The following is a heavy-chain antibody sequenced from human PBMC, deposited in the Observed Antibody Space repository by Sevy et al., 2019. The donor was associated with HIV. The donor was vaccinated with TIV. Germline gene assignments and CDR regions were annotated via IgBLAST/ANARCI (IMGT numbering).Heavy chain of an antibody. D-gene: IGHD3-22*01. CDR2: IYHSGTT. V-gene: IGHV4-31*03. Sequence: SETLSLTCSVSAGSLTSEAYYWSWIRQHPGKGLEWIGYIYHSGTTYYNPSLKSRVTMSIDTSKEYFSLNLSSVTAADTAVYYCVSHYDTSCYYFDYWGQGTLVTVSS. CDR3: VSHYDTSCYYFDY. CDR1: AGSLTSEAYY. J-gene: IGHJ4*02.